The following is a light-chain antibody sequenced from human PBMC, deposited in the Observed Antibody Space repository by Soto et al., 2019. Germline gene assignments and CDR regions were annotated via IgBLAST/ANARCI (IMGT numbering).Light chain of an antibody. CDR2: GAS. CDR1: QSVSSSY. CDR3: QQYGNAPFT. Sequence: EIVLTQSPGTLSFSSGERATLTCRASQSVSSSYLAWFQRKPGQAPRLLIYGASSRATGIPGRFSGSGSGTDFTLTISRLEPEDFAVYYCQQYGNAPFTFGPGTKVDIK. V-gene: IGKV3-20*01. J-gene: IGKJ3*01.